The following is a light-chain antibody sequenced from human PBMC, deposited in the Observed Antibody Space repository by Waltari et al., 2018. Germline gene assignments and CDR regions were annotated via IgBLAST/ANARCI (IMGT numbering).Light chain of an antibody. CDR1: QGITNY. V-gene: IGKV1-9*01. Sequence: DIQLTQGPSFLSASVGDRVSIACRASQGITNYLAWYQQKPGKAPKLLIYAASTLQSGVPARFSGSGSGTDFTLTISSLQPEDFATYYCQQFHTFTFGPGTKVDIK. J-gene: IGKJ3*01. CDR2: AAS. CDR3: QQFHTFT.